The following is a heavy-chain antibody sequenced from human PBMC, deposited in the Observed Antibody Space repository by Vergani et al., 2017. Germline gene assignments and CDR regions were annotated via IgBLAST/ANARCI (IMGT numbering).Heavy chain of an antibody. J-gene: IGHJ5*02. Sequence: EVELVQSGPEMRNPGESLKISCKSSDFSFGNYLICWVRQMPGKGLEWMVIIYPSDSDTRYSPSFQGQVTISADKSISTAFLQWDSLKASDTALYCCARHTTYTDAWGQGTLVTISS. CDR3: ARHTTYTDA. CDR1: DFSFGNYL. V-gene: IGHV5-51*01. CDR2: IYPSDSDT. D-gene: IGHD1-1*01.